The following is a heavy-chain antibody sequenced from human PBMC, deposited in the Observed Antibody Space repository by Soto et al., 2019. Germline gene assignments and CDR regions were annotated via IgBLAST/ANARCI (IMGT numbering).Heavy chain of an antibody. J-gene: IGHJ4*02. CDR3: AKDSIFGVVITHFDY. V-gene: IGHV3-23*01. CDR2: ISGSGGST. CDR1: GFTFSSYA. Sequence: EVQLLESGGGLVQPGGSLRLSCAASGFTFSSYAMSWVRQAPGKGLEWVSAISGSGGSTYYADSVKGRFTISRDNSKNTLDLQMNSLRAEDTAVYYCAKDSIFGVVITHFDYWGQGTLVTVSS. D-gene: IGHD3-3*01.